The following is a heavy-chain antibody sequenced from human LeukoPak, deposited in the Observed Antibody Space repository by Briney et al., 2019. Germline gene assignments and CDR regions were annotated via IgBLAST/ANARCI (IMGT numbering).Heavy chain of an antibody. CDR2: IYAVGSGAYT. J-gene: IGHJ4*02. CDR3: AKENGHCSTTSCPLGF. V-gene: IGHV3-66*02. D-gene: IGHD2-2*03. Sequence: GGSLRLSCAASGFTVSSNYMAWVRQAPVKGLEWVSVIYAVGSGAYTYYADSVKGRFTISRDNSKNTLYLQMNNLRPEDTAVYYCAKENGHCSTTSCPLGFWGQGTLVIVSS. CDR1: GFTVSSNY.